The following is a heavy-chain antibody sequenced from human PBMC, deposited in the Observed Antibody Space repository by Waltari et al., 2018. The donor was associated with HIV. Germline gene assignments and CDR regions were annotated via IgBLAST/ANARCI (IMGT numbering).Heavy chain of an antibody. CDR3: ARGLGGSYYYGVDV. Sequence: QVHLVQSGAEVKMPGASVRVSCKTSGYIFTNYGVSGVRQAPGHGLEWLGWISCYNANTNYAQRLQGRVTLTTDTSTSTAYMELRSLRSDDTAVYYCARGLGGSYYYGVDVWGQGTTVTVS. CDR2: ISCYNANT. V-gene: IGHV1-18*01. J-gene: IGHJ6*02. CDR1: GYIFTNYG.